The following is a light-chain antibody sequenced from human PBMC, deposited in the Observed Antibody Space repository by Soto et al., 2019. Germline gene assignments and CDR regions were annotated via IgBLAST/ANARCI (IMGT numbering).Light chain of an antibody. CDR1: QSDSSTY. J-gene: IGKJ4*01. CDR3: QQYVTSPLT. CDR2: AAS. Sequence: EIVLTQSPGTLSLSPGERATLSCRASQSDSSTYLAWYQQKPGQAPRLLIYAASSRATGIPDRFSGSGSGTDFPLTISRLEPEDFAVYSCQQYVTSPLTFGGGTKVEI. V-gene: IGKV3-20*01.